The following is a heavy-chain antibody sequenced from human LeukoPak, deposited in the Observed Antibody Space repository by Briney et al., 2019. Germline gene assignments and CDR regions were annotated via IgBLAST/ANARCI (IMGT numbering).Heavy chain of an antibody. Sequence: QPGGSLRLSCAASGFTFSSYTMSWVRQTPGKGLEWVANIKEDGGEQNYVDSVEGRFTISRDNTKNSVFLQMNSLRAEDTAVYYCARDRAVAGLFDNWGQGTLVTVSS. CDR2: IKEDGGEQ. D-gene: IGHD6-19*01. V-gene: IGHV3-7*01. CDR3: ARDRAVAGLFDN. CDR1: GFTFSSYT. J-gene: IGHJ4*02.